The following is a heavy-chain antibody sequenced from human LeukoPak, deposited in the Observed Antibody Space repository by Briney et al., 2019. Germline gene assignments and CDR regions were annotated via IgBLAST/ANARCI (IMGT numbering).Heavy chain of an antibody. CDR1: GLTFSSNA. J-gene: IGHJ4*02. CDR3: AKDRSARRFGELLCDY. D-gene: IGHD3-10*01. CDR2: TRGRGRST. V-gene: IGHV3-23*01. Sequence: PPGSLRLSCPAYGLTFSSNAISCVRQAPGKWLEWVGSTRGRGRSTHYEDSAKARFTISRANSQHTLYLQMTSLRAEDTAVYYCAKDRSARRFGELLCDYWGQGTLVTVSS.